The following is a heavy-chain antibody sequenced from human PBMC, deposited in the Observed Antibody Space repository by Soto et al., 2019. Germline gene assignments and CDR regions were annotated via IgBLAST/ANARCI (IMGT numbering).Heavy chain of an antibody. CDR3: AGEYGSGSYRWGG. CDR2: IIPILGIA. Sequence: QVQLVQSGAEVKKPGSSVKVSCKASGGTFSSYTISWVRQAPGQGLEWMGRIIPILGIANYAQKFQGRVTITADKSTSTAYMGLSSVSSEATAVYCCAGEYGSGSYRWGGWGQGTLVTVSS. V-gene: IGHV1-69*08. J-gene: IGHJ4*02. CDR1: GGTFSSYT. D-gene: IGHD3-10*01.